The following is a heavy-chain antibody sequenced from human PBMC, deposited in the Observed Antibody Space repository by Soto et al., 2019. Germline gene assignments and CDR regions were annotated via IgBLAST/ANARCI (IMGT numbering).Heavy chain of an antibody. CDR1: GGSISGYY. Sequence: AETLSLTCTVSGGSISGYYWSWIRQPPGKGLEWIGYIYYSGTTSYNPSLNSRVTMSVDTSKNQFSLKVNSVTAADTAVYYCARESYYGSGATVVAYWGQGTLVTVLL. V-gene: IGHV4-59*01. D-gene: IGHD3-10*01. CDR3: ARESYYGSGATVVAY. CDR2: IYYSGTT. J-gene: IGHJ4*02.